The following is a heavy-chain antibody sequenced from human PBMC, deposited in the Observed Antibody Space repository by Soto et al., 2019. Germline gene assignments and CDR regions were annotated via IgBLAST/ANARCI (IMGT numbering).Heavy chain of an antibody. CDR2: INPNSGAS. CDR3: ARYCSSTSGQFDP. J-gene: IGHJ5*02. D-gene: IGHD2-2*01. V-gene: IGHV1-2*02. CDR1: GYTFTGYY. Sequence: ASVKVSCKASGYTFTGYYIHWVRQAPGQGLEWMGGINPNSGASNYAQKFQGRVTMTRDTSISTGYMELSRLRSDDTAVYYCARYCSSTSGQFDPWGQGTLVTVSS.